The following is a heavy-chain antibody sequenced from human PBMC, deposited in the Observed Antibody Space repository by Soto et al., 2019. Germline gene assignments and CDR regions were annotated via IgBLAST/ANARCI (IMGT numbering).Heavy chain of an antibody. CDR3: ARVKDSSGYYGFDY. Sequence: SETLSLTCAVSGGSSSSGGYSWSWIRQPPGKGLEWIGYIYHSGSTNYNPSLKSRVTISVDTSKNQFSLKLSSVTAADTAVYYCARVKDSSGYYGFDYWGQGTLVTVSS. D-gene: IGHD3-22*01. CDR1: GGSSSSGGYS. V-gene: IGHV4-61*08. CDR2: IYHSGST. J-gene: IGHJ4*02.